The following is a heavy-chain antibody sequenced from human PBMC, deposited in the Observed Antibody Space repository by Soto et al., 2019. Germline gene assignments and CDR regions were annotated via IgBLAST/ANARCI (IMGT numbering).Heavy chain of an antibody. CDR1: GASISSSSYC. V-gene: IGHV4-39*01. CDR2: ICYSEST. D-gene: IGHD3-22*01. J-gene: IGHJ3*02. CDR3: ARQPLLSSAHLNACDI. Sequence: QLQLQESGPGLVKPSETLSLTCTVSGASISSSSYCWGWIRQPPGKGLEWVGTICYSESTYYNPSLKSRVTISVDTSKNQFSLRLSSVTAADMAVYYCARQPLLSSAHLNACDIWGQGTMVTVSS.